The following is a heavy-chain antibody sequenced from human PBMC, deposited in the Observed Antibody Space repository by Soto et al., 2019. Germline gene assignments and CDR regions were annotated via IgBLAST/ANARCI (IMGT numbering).Heavy chain of an antibody. J-gene: IGHJ4*02. D-gene: IGHD5-18*01. V-gene: IGHV1-46*01. Sequence: ASVKVSCKASGYTFTSYYMHWVRQAPGQGLEWMGIINPSSGSTIYSQKFQGRVTMTWDTPTTTVYMELSSLRSEDTAVYFCARGPYSYRDYWGQGTLVTVSS. CDR1: GYTFTSYY. CDR3: ARGPYSYRDY. CDR2: INPSSGST.